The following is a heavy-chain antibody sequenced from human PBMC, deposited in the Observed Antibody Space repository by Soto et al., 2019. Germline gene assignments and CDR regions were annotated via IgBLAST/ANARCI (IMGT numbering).Heavy chain of an antibody. CDR1: GGSFSGYY. J-gene: IGHJ6*02. CDR2: INHSGST. V-gene: IGHV4-34*01. Sequence: SETLSLTCAVYGGSFSGYYWSWIRQPPGKGLEWIGEINHSGSTNYNPSPKSRVTISVDTSKNQFSLKLSSVTAADTAVYYCARCHARYYYGSGRVDVWGQGTTVPSP. CDR3: ARCHARYYYGSGRVDV. D-gene: IGHD3-10*01.